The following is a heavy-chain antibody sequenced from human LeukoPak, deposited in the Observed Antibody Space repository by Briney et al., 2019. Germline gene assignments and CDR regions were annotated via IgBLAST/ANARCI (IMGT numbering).Heavy chain of an antibody. V-gene: IGHV4-39*07. CDR2: VYYGGTT. CDR3: ARVERYSGSFDT. Sequence: SETLSLTCTVSGGSISSSTYYWGWIRQPPGKGLEWIGSVYYGGTTYYSPSLKSRVTISMDTSNNQFSLRLSSVTAADTAVFFCARVERYSGSFDTWGQGSLVTVSS. CDR1: GGSISSSTYY. J-gene: IGHJ4*02. D-gene: IGHD1-26*01.